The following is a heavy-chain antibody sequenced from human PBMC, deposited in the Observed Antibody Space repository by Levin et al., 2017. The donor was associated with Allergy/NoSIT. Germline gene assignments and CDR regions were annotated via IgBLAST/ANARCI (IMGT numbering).Heavy chain of an antibody. V-gene: IGHV3-7*04. CDR3: TREQYGSGQDY. D-gene: IGHD3-10*01. CDR1: GFTFSRFW. Sequence: GGSLRLSCAASGFTFSRFWMSWVRQAPGKGLEWVANIEQDGSEKYYVDSVKGRFTISRDKAKNSLYLQMNSLRAEDTAVYFCTREQYGSGQDYWGQGTLVTVSS. CDR2: IEQDGSEK. J-gene: IGHJ4*02.